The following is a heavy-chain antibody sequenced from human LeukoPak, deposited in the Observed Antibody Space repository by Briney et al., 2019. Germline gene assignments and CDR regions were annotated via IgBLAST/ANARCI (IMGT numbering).Heavy chain of an antibody. D-gene: IGHD6-6*01. CDR3: ARRYSSSSPLDY. Sequence: SETLSLTCTVSGGSISSSSYYWGWIRQPPGKGLEWIGSIYYSGSTYYNPSLKSRVTISVDTSKNQFSLKLSSVTAAGTAVYYCARRYSSSSPLDYWGQGTLVTVSS. CDR1: GGSISSSSYY. V-gene: IGHV4-39*01. J-gene: IGHJ4*02. CDR2: IYYSGST.